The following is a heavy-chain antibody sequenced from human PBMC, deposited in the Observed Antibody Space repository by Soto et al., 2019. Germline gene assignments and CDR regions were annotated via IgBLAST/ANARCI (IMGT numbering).Heavy chain of an antibody. Sequence: SETLSLTCTVSGGSISSYYWSWIRQPPGKGLEWIGYIYYSGSTNYNPSLKSRVTISVDTSKNQFSLKLSSVTAADTAVYYCANSPGYGVYYFDYWGQGTLVTVSS. J-gene: IGHJ4*02. CDR3: ANSPGYGVYYFDY. V-gene: IGHV4-59*01. D-gene: IGHD4-17*01. CDR2: IYYSGST. CDR1: GGSISSYY.